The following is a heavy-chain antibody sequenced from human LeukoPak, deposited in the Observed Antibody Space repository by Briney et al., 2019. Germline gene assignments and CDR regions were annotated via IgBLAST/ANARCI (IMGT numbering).Heavy chain of an antibody. D-gene: IGHD3-3*02. V-gene: IGHV3-23*01. CDR2: ISGSGSGDST. Sequence: GGSLRLSCAASGFTFSSYAMNWVRQAPGKGLEWVSAISGSGSGDSTYYADSVKGRFTISRDNSKNTLYLQMNSLRAEDTAIYYCAKIRAPAYDFWGQGTMVTVSS. CDR3: AKIRAPAYDF. J-gene: IGHJ3*01. CDR1: GFTFSSYA.